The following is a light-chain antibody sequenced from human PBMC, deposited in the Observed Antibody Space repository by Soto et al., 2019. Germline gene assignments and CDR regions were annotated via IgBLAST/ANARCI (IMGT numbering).Light chain of an antibody. Sequence: DIQMTRSPSSLSASVGDRVTITSRASQSISSYLNWYQQKPGKAPKLMSYAASSLQSGVPSRFSGSGSGTDFTLTISSLQPEDFETYYCQQSYSTPITFGQGTRLEIK. V-gene: IGKV1-39*01. CDR2: AAS. CDR3: QQSYSTPIT. J-gene: IGKJ5*01. CDR1: QSISSY.